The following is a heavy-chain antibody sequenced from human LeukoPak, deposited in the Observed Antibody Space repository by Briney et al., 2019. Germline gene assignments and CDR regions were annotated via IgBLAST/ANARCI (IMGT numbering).Heavy chain of an antibody. V-gene: IGHV4-39*01. J-gene: IGHJ6*03. CDR1: GGSISSSSYY. CDR3: ARRLTNYYYYYYMDV. CDR2: IYYSGST. Sequence: SETLSLTCTVSGGSISSSSYYWGWIRQPPGKGLEWIGSIYYSGSTYYNPSLKSRVTISVDTSKNQFSLKLSSVTAADTAVYYCARRLTNYYYYYYMDVWGKGTTVTVSS.